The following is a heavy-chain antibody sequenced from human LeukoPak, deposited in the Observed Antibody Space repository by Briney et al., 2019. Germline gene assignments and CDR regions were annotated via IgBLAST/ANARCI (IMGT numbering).Heavy chain of an antibody. CDR1: GFTFSSYS. V-gene: IGHV3-21*01. D-gene: IGHD3-3*01. CDR2: ISSSSSYI. J-gene: IGHJ3*02. Sequence: GGSLRLSCAASGFTFSSYSMNWVRQVPGKGLEWVSFISSSSSYIYYADLVKGRFTISRDNAKNSLYLQINSLRAEDTALYYCARIGSGNDAFDIWGQGTMVTVSS. CDR3: ARIGSGNDAFDI.